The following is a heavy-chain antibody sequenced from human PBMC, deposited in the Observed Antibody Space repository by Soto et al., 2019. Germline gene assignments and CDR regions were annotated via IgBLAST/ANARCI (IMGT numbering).Heavy chain of an antibody. J-gene: IGHJ6*02. V-gene: IGHV1-69*08. CDR3: ARDRGVTTVTNYYYYYGMDV. D-gene: IGHD4-17*01. CDR1: GGTFSSYT. Sequence: QVQLVQSGAEVKKPGSSVKVSCKASGGTFSSYTISWVRQAPGQGLEWMGRIIPILGIANYAQKFQGRVTITADKSTYTAYMELSSLRSEDTAVYYCARDRGVTTVTNYYYYYGMDVWGQGTTVTVSS. CDR2: IIPILGIA.